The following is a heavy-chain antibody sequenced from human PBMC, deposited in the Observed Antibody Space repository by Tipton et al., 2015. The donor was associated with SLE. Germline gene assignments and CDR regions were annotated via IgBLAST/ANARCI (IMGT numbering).Heavy chain of an antibody. V-gene: IGHV3-30*04. CDR3: ARKFNDYGDYGS. D-gene: IGHD4-17*01. CDR1: GFIFSTYA. CDR2: ISYDGSYK. J-gene: IGHJ5*02. Sequence: SLRLSCAASGFIFSTYAIHWVRQAPGKGLEWVAIISYDGSYKYYADSVKGRFTISRENSNNTLYLQMNSLRAEDTAVYYCARKFNDYGDYGSWGQGTLVTVSS.